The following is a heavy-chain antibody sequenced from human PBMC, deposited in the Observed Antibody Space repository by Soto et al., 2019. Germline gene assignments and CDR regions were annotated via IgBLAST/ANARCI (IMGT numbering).Heavy chain of an antibody. J-gene: IGHJ3*01. V-gene: IGHV3-23*01. D-gene: IGHD5-12*01. Sequence: EVKLLESGGGLVQPGESLRLSCAASGFRFWTYSMSWVRQAPGKGLEWVSGISGDGSATSYADSLEGRFTVSRDNSKDTLFLQMNTLRVEDTAVYYCAKTRLYDNNDYHRDGFDVWGPGTAVTVS. CDR1: GFRFWTYS. CDR3: AKTRLYDNNDYHRDGFDV. CDR2: ISGDGSAT.